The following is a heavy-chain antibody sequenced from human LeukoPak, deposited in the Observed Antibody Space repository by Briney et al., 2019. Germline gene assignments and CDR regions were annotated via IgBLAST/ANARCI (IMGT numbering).Heavy chain of an antibody. CDR1: GFTFSSYE. V-gene: IGHV3-74*01. CDR2: INNDGSST. D-gene: IGHD5-18*01. J-gene: IGHJ4*02. CDR3: ARGYSSGYRIDY. Sequence: PGGSLRLSCAASGFTFSSYEMNWVRQAPGKGLVWVSRINNDGSSTSYADSVKGRFTISRDNAKNTLYLQMNSLRAEDTAVYYCARGYSSGYRIDYWGQGALVTVSS.